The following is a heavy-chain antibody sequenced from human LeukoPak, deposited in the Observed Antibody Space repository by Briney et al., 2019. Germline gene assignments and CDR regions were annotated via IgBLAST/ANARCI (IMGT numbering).Heavy chain of an antibody. CDR2: IYPGDSDT. Sequence: GESLQISCKGSGYNFTSYWIGWVRPLPGKGLEWMGIIYPGDSDTRYSPSSQGQVTISADKSISTAYLQWSSLKASDTAMYYCARQSRSSSFDYWGQGTLVTVSS. CDR1: GYNFTSYW. CDR3: ARQSRSSSFDY. V-gene: IGHV5-51*01. J-gene: IGHJ4*02. D-gene: IGHD6-6*01.